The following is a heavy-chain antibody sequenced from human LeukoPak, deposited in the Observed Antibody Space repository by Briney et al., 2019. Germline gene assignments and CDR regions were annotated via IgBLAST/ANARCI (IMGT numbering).Heavy chain of an antibody. Sequence: GASVKVSCKASGYTFTSYDINWVRQATGQGLEWMGWMNPNSGNTGYAQKFQGRVTITRNTSISTAYMELSSLRSEDTAVYYCARAYSSYYDFWSGANWLDPWGQGTLVTVSS. J-gene: IGHJ5*02. CDR2: MNPNSGNT. CDR1: GYTFTSYD. V-gene: IGHV1-8*03. D-gene: IGHD3-3*01. CDR3: ARAYSSYYDFWSGANWLDP.